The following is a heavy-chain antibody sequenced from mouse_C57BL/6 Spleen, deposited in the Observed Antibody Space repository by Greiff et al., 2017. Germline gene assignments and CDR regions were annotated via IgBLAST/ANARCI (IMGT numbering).Heavy chain of an antibody. D-gene: IGHD2-3*01. CDR3: TRDDGGFAY. CDR1: GFAFSSYA. V-gene: IGHV5-9-1*02. Sequence: EVQRVESGEGLVKPGGSLKLSCAASGFAFSSYAMSWVRQTPEQRLEWVAYISSGGDYIYYADTVKGRFTIARDNARNTRYLQMSSLKSEDAAMYYCTRDDGGFAYWGQGTLVTVSA. CDR2: ISSGGDYI. J-gene: IGHJ3*01.